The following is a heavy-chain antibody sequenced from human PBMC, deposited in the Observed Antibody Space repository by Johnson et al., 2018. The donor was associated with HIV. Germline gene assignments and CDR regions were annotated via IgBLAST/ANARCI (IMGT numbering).Heavy chain of an antibody. CDR2: ISYDGSNK. CDR3: AKVGATVVTPRGEAFDI. CDR1: GFTFSSYG. J-gene: IGHJ3*02. V-gene: IGHV3-30*18. D-gene: IGHD4-23*01. Sequence: QMLLVESGGGVVQPGRSLRLSCAASGFTFSSYGMHWVRQAPGKGLEWLAVISYDGSNKYYADSVRGRLPISRENSKNTLYLQMKSLRAEDTAVYYCAKVGATVVTPRGEAFDIWGQGAMVTVSS.